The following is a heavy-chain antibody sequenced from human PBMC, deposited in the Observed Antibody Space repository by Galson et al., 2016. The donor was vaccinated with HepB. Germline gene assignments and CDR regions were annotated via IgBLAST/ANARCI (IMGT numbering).Heavy chain of an antibody. CDR3: ARDWGSVWFGELLGSYYYGMDV. CDR2: INSGSNYI. D-gene: IGHD3-10*01. J-gene: IGHJ6*02. CDR1: GFTLSGYN. V-gene: IGHV3-21*01. Sequence: SLRLSCAASGFTLSGYNMNWVRQAPGKGLEWVSSINSGSNYIYYADSVKGRFTISRDNAKNSLYLQMNSLRDEDTAVYYCARDWGSVWFGELLGSYYYGMDVWGQGTTVTVSS.